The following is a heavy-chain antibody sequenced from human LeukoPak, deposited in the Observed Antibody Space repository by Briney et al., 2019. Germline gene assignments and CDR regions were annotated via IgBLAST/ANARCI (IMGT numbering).Heavy chain of an antibody. Sequence: ASVKVSCKASGYTFTNYYMHWVRQPPGQGREWVGEINPSGDGTSYAQKFQGRVNMTRNMSTSTVYMELSSLRSEVTAVYYCARTCCSETTKFDYWGQGTLVTVSS. J-gene: IGHJ4*02. V-gene: IGHV1-46*01. D-gene: IGHD2-15*01. CDR1: GYTFTNYY. CDR3: ARTCCSETTKFDY. CDR2: INPSGDGT.